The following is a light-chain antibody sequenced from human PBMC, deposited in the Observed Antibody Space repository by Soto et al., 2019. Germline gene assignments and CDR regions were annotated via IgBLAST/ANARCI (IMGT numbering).Light chain of an antibody. V-gene: IGLV2-11*01. Sequence: QSALPQPRSVSGSPGQSVTISCTGTSSDVCGYHYVSWYQQHPGKAPKLMLYDFSKRPSGVPDRFSGSKSGNTASRTISVLQAEDGAEYYCCSYAGSYVSDVFGTGTQVPFL. CDR1: SSDVCGYHY. CDR2: DFS. J-gene: IGLJ1*01. CDR3: CSYAGSYVSDV.